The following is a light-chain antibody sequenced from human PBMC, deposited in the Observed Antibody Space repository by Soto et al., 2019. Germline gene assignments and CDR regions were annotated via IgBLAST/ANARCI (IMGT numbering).Light chain of an antibody. CDR3: QQYDNLPPFT. Sequence: DIQMTQSPSSLSASVGDRVIITCQASQDIRYYLNWYQQKPGKAPKLLIYDASNLETGVPSRFSGSGSGTDFTLTISSLQPEDIATYYCQQYDNLPPFTFGQGTKLEIK. V-gene: IGKV1-33*01. CDR2: DAS. CDR1: QDIRYY. J-gene: IGKJ2*01.